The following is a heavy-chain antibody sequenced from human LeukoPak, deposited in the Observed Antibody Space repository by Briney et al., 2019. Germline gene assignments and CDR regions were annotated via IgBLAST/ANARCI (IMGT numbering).Heavy chain of an antibody. V-gene: IGHV1-8*03. Sequence: ASVKVSCKASGYTFTNYDVNWVRQATGQGLEWMGWMNPKSQNTGYAQKFQGRVTITTNPSISTAYMELSSLRSEDTAVYYCARERSGDTIDYWGQGTLVTVSS. J-gene: IGHJ4*02. CDR3: ARERSGDTIDY. D-gene: IGHD2-21*01. CDR2: MNPKSQNT. CDR1: GYTFTNYD.